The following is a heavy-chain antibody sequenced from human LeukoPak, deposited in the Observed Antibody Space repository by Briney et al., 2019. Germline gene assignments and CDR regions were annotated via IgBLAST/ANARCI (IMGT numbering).Heavy chain of an antibody. Sequence: SVKVSCKASGGTFSSYAISWVRQAPGQGLEWMGGIIPIFGTANYAQKFQGRVTITADESTSTAYMELSSLRSEDTAVYYCARTAGNSIAAAGIDYWGQGTLVTVSS. V-gene: IGHV1-69*01. D-gene: IGHD6-13*01. CDR3: ARTAGNSIAAAGIDY. J-gene: IGHJ4*02. CDR2: IIPIFGTA. CDR1: GGTFSSYA.